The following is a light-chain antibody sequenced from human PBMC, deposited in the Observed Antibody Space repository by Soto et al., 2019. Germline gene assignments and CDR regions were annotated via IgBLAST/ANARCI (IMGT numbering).Light chain of an antibody. J-gene: IGKJ1*01. Sequence: DIVMTQSPLSLPVTPGEPASISCRSSQSLLSSNGYNYLDWYLQKPGQSPRLLIYLGSNRASGVPDRFSGSGSGTDFTLEISRVEAEDVGIYHCMQALRAPPTFGQGTKV. CDR1: QSLLSSNGYNY. V-gene: IGKV2-28*01. CDR3: MQALRAPPT. CDR2: LGS.